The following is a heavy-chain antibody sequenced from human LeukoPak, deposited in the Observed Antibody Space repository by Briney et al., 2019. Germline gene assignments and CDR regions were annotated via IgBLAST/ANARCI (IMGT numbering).Heavy chain of an antibody. CDR2: ISDGGGRT. V-gene: IGHV3-23*01. J-gene: IGHJ4*02. CDR3: TKNQILDDTGSWYAY. Sequence: GGSPRLSCGASGFTFRTYAMSWVRQAPGKGLEWVSGISDGGGRTFYAESVKGRFTVSRDNSKNTLCLRMNSLRAEDTAIYYCTKNQILDDTGSWYAYWGQGTLVTVSS. CDR1: GFTFRTYA. D-gene: IGHD6-13*01.